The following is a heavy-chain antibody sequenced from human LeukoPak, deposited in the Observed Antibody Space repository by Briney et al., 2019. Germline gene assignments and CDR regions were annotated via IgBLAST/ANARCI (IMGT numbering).Heavy chain of an antibody. D-gene: IGHD5-24*01. V-gene: IGHV3-21*01. Sequence: PGGSLRLSREASGFTFCGFTMNSVRQTPGKKPEWVASVTTLDIYIYYADSVRGRFTISRDNAKSELYLQMNSLRAEDTAVYYCAKDASAGYNYYFDYWGQGTRVTVSS. CDR1: GFTFCGFT. CDR3: AKDASAGYNYYFDY. CDR2: VTTLDIYI. J-gene: IGHJ4*02.